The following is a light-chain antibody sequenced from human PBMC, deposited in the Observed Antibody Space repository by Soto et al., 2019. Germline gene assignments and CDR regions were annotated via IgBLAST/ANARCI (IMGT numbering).Light chain of an antibody. J-gene: IGLJ3*02. CDR2: ANN. V-gene: IGLV1-47*01. CDR1: NANIGGNY. Sequence: QSVLTRPPSASGTPGQRVTISCSGSNANIGGNYVYWYQQFPGTAPKLLIYANNYRPSGVPDRFSGAKSGTSASLAISGLRSEDEARYHCSAWDDVLNGWVFGGGTKLTVL. CDR3: SAWDDVLNGWV.